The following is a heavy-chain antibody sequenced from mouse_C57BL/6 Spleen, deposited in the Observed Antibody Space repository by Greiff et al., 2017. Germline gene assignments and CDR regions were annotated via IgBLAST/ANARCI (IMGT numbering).Heavy chain of an antibody. CDR3: ARDRGSNPFYWYFAV. Sequence: EVMLVESGGGLVKPGGSLKLSCAASGFSFSSYAMSWVRQTPEKRLEWVATISDGGSYTYYPDNVKGRFPISRDNAKNNLYLQMSHLKSEDTAMYYCARDRGSNPFYWYFAVWGTGTTVTVSS. J-gene: IGHJ1*03. CDR2: ISDGGSYT. D-gene: IGHD2-5*01. CDR1: GFSFSSYA. V-gene: IGHV5-4*01.